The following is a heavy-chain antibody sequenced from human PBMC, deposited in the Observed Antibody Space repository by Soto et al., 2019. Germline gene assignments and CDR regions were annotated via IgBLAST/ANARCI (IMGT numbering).Heavy chain of an antibody. Sequence: QITLKESGPTLVIPTQTLTLTCSFSGFSLTTRGVGVSWIRQPPGKALEWLALIYWDNDKRYSPSLKDRLTITKDTSKNQVVLTMTTVDPVDTATYSCAHITVGLRGVAYYPNGMDVWGPGTTVTVSS. CDR2: IYWDNDK. D-gene: IGHD3-10*01. V-gene: IGHV2-5*02. CDR1: GFSLTTRGVG. CDR3: AHITVGLRGVAYYPNGMDV. J-gene: IGHJ6*02.